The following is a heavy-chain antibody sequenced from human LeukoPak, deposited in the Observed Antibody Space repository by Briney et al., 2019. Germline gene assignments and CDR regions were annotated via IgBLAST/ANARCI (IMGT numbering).Heavy chain of an antibody. CDR3: ARSPCSTSRYRSDY. Sequence: SQTLSLTCTVSGGSISSGGYYWSWIRHHPGKGLEWIGYIYHTGSTYNNPSLKSRLTLSIDTSKNQFSLKLSSVTAADTAVYYCARSPCSTSRYRSDYWGQGTLVTVSS. D-gene: IGHD2-2*02. CDR1: GGSISSGGYY. V-gene: IGHV4-31*03. J-gene: IGHJ4*02. CDR2: IYHTGST.